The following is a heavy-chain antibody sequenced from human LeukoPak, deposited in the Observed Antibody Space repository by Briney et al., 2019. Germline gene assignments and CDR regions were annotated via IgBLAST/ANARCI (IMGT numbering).Heavy chain of an antibody. J-gene: IGHJ5*02. CDR2: IYYSGST. CDR3: ARGDTVTDWFDP. CDR1: GGSISSYY. Sequence: PSETLSLTCTVSGGSISSYYWSWIRQPPGKGLEWIGYIYYSGSTNYNPSLKSRVIISVDTSKNQFSLKLSSVTAADTAVYYCARGDTVTDWFDPWGQGTLVTVSS. D-gene: IGHD4-17*01. V-gene: IGHV4-59*01.